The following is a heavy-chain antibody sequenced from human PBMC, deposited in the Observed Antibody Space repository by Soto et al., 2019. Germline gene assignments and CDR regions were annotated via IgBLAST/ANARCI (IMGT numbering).Heavy chain of an antibody. J-gene: IGHJ6*03. CDR2: IYPGDSDT. CDR1: GYSFTSYW. Sequence: GESLKISCKGSGYSFTSYWIGWVRQMPGKGLEWMGIIYPGDSDTRYSPSFQGQVTISADKSISTAYLQWSSLKASDTAMYYCARQEGYIWGSYRYTYYMDVWGKGTTVTVSS. D-gene: IGHD3-16*02. CDR3: ARQEGYIWGSYRYTYYMDV. V-gene: IGHV5-51*01.